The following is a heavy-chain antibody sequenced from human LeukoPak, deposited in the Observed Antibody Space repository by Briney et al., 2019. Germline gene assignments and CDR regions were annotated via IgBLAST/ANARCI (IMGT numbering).Heavy chain of an antibody. D-gene: IGHD3-22*01. CDR3: ARDLPYYDSSGYYEDAFDI. CDR2: TYYRSKWYN. Sequence: SQTLSLTCAISGDSVSSNSAAWNWIRQSPSRDLEWLGRTYYRSKWYNDYAVSVKSRITINPDTSKNQFSLQLNSVTPEDTAVYYCARDLPYYDSSGYYEDAFDIWGQGTMVTVSS. J-gene: IGHJ3*02. CDR1: GDSVSSNSAA. V-gene: IGHV6-1*01.